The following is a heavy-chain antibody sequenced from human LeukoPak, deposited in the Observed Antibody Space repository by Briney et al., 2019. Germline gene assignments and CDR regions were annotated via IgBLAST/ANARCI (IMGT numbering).Heavy chain of an antibody. CDR1: GGSISSYY. Sequence: SETLSFTCTVSGGSISSYYWTWIRQAPGKGLEWIGNVCYTGSTSYNPSLKSRVTISVDASKNHFSLRLTSVTAADTAVYYCARYLSSGLDYWGQGTLVTVSS. CDR3: ARYLSSGLDY. J-gene: IGHJ4*02. V-gene: IGHV4-59*01. CDR2: VCYTGST. D-gene: IGHD3-22*01.